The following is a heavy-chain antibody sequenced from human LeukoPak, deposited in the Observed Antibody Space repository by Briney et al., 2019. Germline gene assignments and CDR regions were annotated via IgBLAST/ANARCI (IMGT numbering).Heavy chain of an antibody. Sequence: GGSLRLSGAASGFTFSDYTMNWVRQAPGKGLEWVAVISYDGSNKYYADSVKGRFTISRDNSKNTLYLQMNSLRAEDTAVYYCAKVYSLSDYDILTGHGTLDYWGQGTLVTVSS. J-gene: IGHJ4*02. D-gene: IGHD3-9*01. V-gene: IGHV3-30*18. CDR2: ISYDGSNK. CDR1: GFTFSDYT. CDR3: AKVYSLSDYDILTGHGTLDY.